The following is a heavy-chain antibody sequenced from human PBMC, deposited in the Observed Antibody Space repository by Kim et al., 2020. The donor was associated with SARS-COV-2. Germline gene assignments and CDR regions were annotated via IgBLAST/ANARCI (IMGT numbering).Heavy chain of an antibody. V-gene: IGHV3-66*01. CDR2: IYSDGSA. J-gene: IGHJ5*02. Sequence: GGSLRLSCAASGLIVSGNYMSWVRQAPGKGLEWVSVIYSDGSASYIDSVKGRFTNSRDNSKNTVYLQMNSLRAEDTAVYYCARVYFINWFDPWGQGTVVT. CDR3: ARVYFINWFDP. D-gene: IGHD1-26*01. CDR1: GLIVSGNY.